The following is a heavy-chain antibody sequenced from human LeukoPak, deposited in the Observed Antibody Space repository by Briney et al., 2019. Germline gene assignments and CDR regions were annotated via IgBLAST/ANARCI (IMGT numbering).Heavy chain of an antibody. Sequence: PGRSLRLSCVASGFIFSSYGMHWVRQSPGTGLEWVAVISYDGSDRFYADSVKGRFTISRDNSKSTVYLQMNSLRTEDTAVYYCTKVPTYHLLGFHAFDMWGQGTMVTVSS. J-gene: IGHJ3*02. D-gene: IGHD2-2*01. CDR2: ISYDGSDR. V-gene: IGHV3-30*18. CDR1: GFIFSSYG. CDR3: TKVPTYHLLGFHAFDM.